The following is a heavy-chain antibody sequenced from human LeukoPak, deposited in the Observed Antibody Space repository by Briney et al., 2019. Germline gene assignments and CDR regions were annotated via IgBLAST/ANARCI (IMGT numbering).Heavy chain of an antibody. D-gene: IGHD1-26*01. Sequence: PGGSLRLSCAVSGFTFNNAAMSWVRQAQGKGLEWVGRIKSKPDGGTTDYAAPVKGRFTISRDDSKNTLFLQMDSLKTEDTAVYYCATVPWELLRFDSWGQGTLVTVSS. CDR2: IKSKPDGGTT. V-gene: IGHV3-15*01. CDR1: GFTFNNAA. J-gene: IGHJ4*02. CDR3: ATVPWELLRFDS.